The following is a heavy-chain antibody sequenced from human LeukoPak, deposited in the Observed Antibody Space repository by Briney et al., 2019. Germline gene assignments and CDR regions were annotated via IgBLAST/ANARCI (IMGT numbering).Heavy chain of an antibody. V-gene: IGHV3-23*01. D-gene: IGHD4-17*01. J-gene: IGHJ4*02. Sequence: GGSLRLSCLASGFTFSTYSLSWVRQAPGKGLEWVSALSAGKQVPYYADSVKGRFTVSRDNSKNTLYLQMNSLRAEDTAVYYCAKGVYYGDYALDYWGQGTLVTVSS. CDR1: GFTFSTYS. CDR3: AKGVYYGDYALDY. CDR2: LSAGKQVP.